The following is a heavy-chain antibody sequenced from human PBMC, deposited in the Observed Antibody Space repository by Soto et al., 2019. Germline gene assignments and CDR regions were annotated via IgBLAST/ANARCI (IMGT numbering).Heavy chain of an antibody. J-gene: IGHJ4*02. D-gene: IGHD2-15*01. Sequence: GGSLRLSCAASGFSLRSYAMSWVRQAPGKGLEWVSAISGSGGSTYYADSVKGRFTISRDNSKNTLYLQMNSLRAEDTAVYYCAKQGPAPDIVVVVAAYDYWGQGTLVTVSS. V-gene: IGHV3-23*01. CDR3: AKQGPAPDIVVVVAAYDY. CDR2: ISGSGGST. CDR1: GFSLRSYA.